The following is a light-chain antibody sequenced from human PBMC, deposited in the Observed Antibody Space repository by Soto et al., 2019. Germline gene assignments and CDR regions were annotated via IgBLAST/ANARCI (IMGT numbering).Light chain of an antibody. CDR1: QSVSSY. Sequence: EIVLTQSPATLSLSPGERATLSCRASQSVSSYLAWYQQKHGHAPSRLLYDASNRATGIPARFSGSGSGTDFTITIISLEPEDFAAYYCHQRSNWPLYTFGQGTKLEIK. CDR3: HQRSNWPLYT. J-gene: IGKJ2*01. CDR2: DAS. V-gene: IGKV3-11*01.